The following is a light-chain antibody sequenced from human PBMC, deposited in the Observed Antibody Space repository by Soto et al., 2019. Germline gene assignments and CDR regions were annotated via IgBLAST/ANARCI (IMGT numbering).Light chain of an antibody. J-gene: IGLJ3*02. CDR2: RNN. CDR3: ATWEDTLYGPV. CDR1: SSNIGSNP. V-gene: IGLV1-44*01. Sequence: QPVLTQPPSESGTPGQSVTISCSGSSSNIGSNPVQWYQQLPGTAPKLVIYRNNQRPSGVPDRFSGSKSGTSASLAISGLQSEDEAVYHCATWEDTLYGPVFGGGTKLTVL.